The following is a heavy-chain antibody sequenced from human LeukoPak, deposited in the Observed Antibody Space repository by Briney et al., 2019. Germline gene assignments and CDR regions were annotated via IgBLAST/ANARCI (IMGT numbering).Heavy chain of an antibody. Sequence: GGSLRLSCAASGFTFSSYSVNWVRQAPGKGLKWVSSISSSSSYIYYADSAKGRFTISRDNAKNSLYLQINSLRAEDTAVYYCARDKGYCSGDSCYYYGMDVWGQGTTVTVSS. CDR3: ARDKGYCSGDSCYYYGMDV. CDR2: ISSSSSYI. V-gene: IGHV3-21*01. CDR1: GFTFSSYS. J-gene: IGHJ6*02. D-gene: IGHD2-15*01.